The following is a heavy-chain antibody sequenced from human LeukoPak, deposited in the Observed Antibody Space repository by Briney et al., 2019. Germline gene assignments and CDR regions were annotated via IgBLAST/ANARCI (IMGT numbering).Heavy chain of an antibody. V-gene: IGHV1-2*02. CDR1: GYTFTGYY. J-gene: IGHJ3*02. D-gene: IGHD1-26*01. Sequence: ASVKVSCKASGYTFTGYYMHWVRQAPGQGLEWMGWINPNSGGTNYAQKFQGRVTMTRDTSISTAYMELSRLRSDDTAVYYCARVGELLRTGAFDIWGQGTMVAVSS. CDR2: INPNSGGT. CDR3: ARVGELLRTGAFDI.